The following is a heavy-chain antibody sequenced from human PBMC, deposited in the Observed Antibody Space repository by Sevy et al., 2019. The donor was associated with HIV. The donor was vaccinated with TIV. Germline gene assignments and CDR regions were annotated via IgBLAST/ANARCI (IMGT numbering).Heavy chain of an antibody. Sequence: GGSLRPSCAASGFSFRNFGMHWVRQAPGKGLEWLALISFDGDTKYYGDSVKGRFTISRDNSKNTRYLQMNSLRVEDTAVYYCAKRGGHDTSGYVSYYYYGMDVWGQGTTVTVSS. J-gene: IGHJ6*02. V-gene: IGHV3-30*18. CDR2: ISFDGDTK. D-gene: IGHD3-22*01. CDR3: AKRGGHDTSGYVSYYYYGMDV. CDR1: GFSFRNFG.